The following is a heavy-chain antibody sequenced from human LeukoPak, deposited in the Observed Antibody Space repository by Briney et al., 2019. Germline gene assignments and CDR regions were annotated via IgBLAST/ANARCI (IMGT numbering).Heavy chain of an antibody. CDR2: ISTNNENT. J-gene: IGHJ4*02. CDR1: GYKFTNFG. V-gene: IGHV1-18*01. CDR3: AREIPYPDCSSSGCYRPWDY. D-gene: IGHD2-2*01. Sequence: SVKVSCKASGYKFTNFGLSWVRQAPGQGLEWMGWISTNNENTHYAQKFQGRVTMTTDTSTSTAYMELRSLKSDDTALYYCAREIPYPDCSSSGCYRPWDYWGQGALVTVSS.